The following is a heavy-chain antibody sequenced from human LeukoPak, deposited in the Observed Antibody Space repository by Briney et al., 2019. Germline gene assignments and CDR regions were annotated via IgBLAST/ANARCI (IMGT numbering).Heavy chain of an antibody. CDR3: TTRPLGSCSGNSRQGLDY. D-gene: IGHD2-15*01. CDR1: GFTFSSYA. J-gene: IGHJ4*02. V-gene: IGHV3-30*04. CDR2: ISYDGSNK. Sequence: GRSLRLSCAASGFTFSSYAMLWVRQAPGKGLEWVAVISYDGSNKYYADSVKGRFTISRDNSKNTLYLQMNSVRAEDTAVYYCTTRPLGSCSGNSRQGLDYWGQGTLVTVSS.